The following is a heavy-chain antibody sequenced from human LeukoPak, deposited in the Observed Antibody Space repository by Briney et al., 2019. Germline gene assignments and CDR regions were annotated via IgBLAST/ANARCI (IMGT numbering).Heavy chain of an antibody. CDR2: ITSTSSYT. Sequence: GGSLRLSCAASGFIFSDYYMSWFRQAPGKGLEWVSYITSTSSYTNYADSVKGRFTISRDNAKNSLYLQMNSLRAEDTAVYYCARDFYGDYSGNYWGQGTLVTVSS. CDR1: GFIFSDYY. J-gene: IGHJ4*02. D-gene: IGHD4-17*01. CDR3: ARDFYGDYSGNY. V-gene: IGHV3-11*06.